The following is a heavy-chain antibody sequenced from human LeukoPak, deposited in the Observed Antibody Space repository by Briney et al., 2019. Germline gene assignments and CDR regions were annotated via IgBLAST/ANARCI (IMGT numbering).Heavy chain of an antibody. Sequence: SETLSLTCTVSGYSISSGYYWAWIRQPPGKGLEWIGTIYHSGSTYSNPSLKSRVTISEDTSKNQFSLRLSSVTAADTAVYYCARETGTYSAFDYWGQGTLVTVSS. J-gene: IGHJ4*02. D-gene: IGHD1-26*01. CDR2: IYHSGST. CDR3: ARETGTYSAFDY. CDR1: GYSISSGYY. V-gene: IGHV4-38-2*02.